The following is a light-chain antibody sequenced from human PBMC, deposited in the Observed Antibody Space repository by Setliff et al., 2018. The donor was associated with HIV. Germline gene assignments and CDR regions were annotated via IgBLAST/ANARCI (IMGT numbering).Light chain of an antibody. CDR3: CSYAGSSTVV. CDR1: SSDVGSFNL. CDR2: EVS. V-gene: IGLV2-23*02. Sequence: QSVLTQPASVSGSPGQSITISCTGTSSDVGSFNLVSWYQHHPGKAPKLMIYEVSKRPSGVSNRFSGSKSGNTASLTIAGLQAEDETDYYCCSYAGSSTVVVGGGTKVTVL. J-gene: IGLJ2*01.